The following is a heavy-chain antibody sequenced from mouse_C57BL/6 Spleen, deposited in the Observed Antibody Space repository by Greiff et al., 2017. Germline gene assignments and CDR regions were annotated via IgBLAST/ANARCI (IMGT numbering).Heavy chain of an antibody. Sequence: EVKLEESGGGLVKPGGSLKLSCAASGFTFSDYGMHWVRQAPGKGLEWVAYISSGSSTIYYAETVKGRFTITRDNAKNTLCLQITSLRAEDTAMYYCARVDGDDAWFAYWGQGTLVTVSA. V-gene: IGHV5-17*01. CDR2: ISSGSSTI. D-gene: IGHD2-2*01. CDR3: ARVDGDDAWFAY. CDR1: GFTFSDYG. J-gene: IGHJ3*01.